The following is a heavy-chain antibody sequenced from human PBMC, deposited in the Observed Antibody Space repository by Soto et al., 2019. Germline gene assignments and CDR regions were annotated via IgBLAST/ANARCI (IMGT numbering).Heavy chain of an antibody. CDR1: GGSFSDDDFS. CDR2: ILHGGNT. D-gene: IGHD6-19*01. J-gene: IGHJ5*01. V-gene: IGHV4-30-2*01. CDR3: ARGSVFRRISSGRGTSGWYAWFDS. Sequence: QLLLQESGSGLVQPSQTLSLTCAVSGGSFSDDDFSWSWIRQPPGKGLEWVGHILHGGNTFYNPSLTSRVTLAIDKSKSLFSLNMTSVTAADTAVYFCARGSVFRRISSGRGTSGWYAWFDSWGQGALVSVSS.